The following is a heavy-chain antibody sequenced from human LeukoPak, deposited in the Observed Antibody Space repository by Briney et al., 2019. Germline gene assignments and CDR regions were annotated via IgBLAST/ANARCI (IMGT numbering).Heavy chain of an antibody. J-gene: IGHJ4*02. CDR1: GDSISSSSYY. D-gene: IGHD6-19*01. Sequence: PSETLSLTCTVSGDSISSSSYYWGWIRQPPGKGLEWIGRIYYSVSTYYNPSLKSRVTISVDTSKNQFSLKLSSVTAADTAVYYCARSPEDSSGWYGLRGYYFDYWGQGTLVTVSS. CDR2: IYYSVST. V-gene: IGHV4-39*01. CDR3: ARSPEDSSGWYGLRGYYFDY.